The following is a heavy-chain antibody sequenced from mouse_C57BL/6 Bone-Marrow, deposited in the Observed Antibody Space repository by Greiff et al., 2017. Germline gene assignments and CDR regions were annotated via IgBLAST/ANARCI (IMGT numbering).Heavy chain of an antibody. V-gene: IGHV14-4*01. CDR2: IDPENGDT. D-gene: IGHD2-4*01. CDR3: TTPFSQDYGGFAY. Sequence: EVQLQQSGAELVRPGASVKLSCTASGFNIKDDYMHWVKQRPEQGLEWIGWIDPENGDTEYASKFQGKATITADTSSNTAYLQLRSLTSEDTAVYYCTTPFSQDYGGFAYWGQGTLVTVSA. CDR1: GFNIKDDY. J-gene: IGHJ3*01.